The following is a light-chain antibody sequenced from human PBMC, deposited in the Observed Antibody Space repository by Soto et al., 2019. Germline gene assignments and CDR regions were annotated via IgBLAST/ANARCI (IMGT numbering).Light chain of an antibody. CDR3: GAWDRSLTGGV. Sequence: QSVWTQPPSVSAAPGQKVTISCSGSSSNIGTYSVSWYQQLPGSAPKLLIHENNKRPSGIPDRFSGSKSGTSATLGITGLQAGDEADYYCGAWDRSLTGGVFGGGTKLTVL. J-gene: IGLJ3*02. CDR1: SSNIGTYS. V-gene: IGLV1-51*02. CDR2: ENN.